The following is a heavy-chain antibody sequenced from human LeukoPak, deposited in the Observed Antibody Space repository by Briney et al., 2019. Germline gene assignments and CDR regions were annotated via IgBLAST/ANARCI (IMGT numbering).Heavy chain of an antibody. D-gene: IGHD3-3*01. CDR2: IKHDGSEK. V-gene: IGHV3-7*01. CDR3: ARAPREWLLGYYFDY. Sequence: SGGSLRLSCAASGLIFSSYWMSWVRQAPGKGLEWVANIKHDGSEKYYVDSVKGRFAISRDNAKNSLYLQMNSLRAEDTAVYYCARAPREWLLGYYFDYWGQGTLVTVSS. CDR1: GLIFSSYW. J-gene: IGHJ4*02.